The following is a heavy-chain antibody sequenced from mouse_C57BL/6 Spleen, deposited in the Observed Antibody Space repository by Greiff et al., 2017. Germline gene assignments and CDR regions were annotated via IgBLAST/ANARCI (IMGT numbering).Heavy chain of an antibody. CDR3: ASPITTVVAHPFAY. D-gene: IGHD1-1*01. CDR1: GYTFTSYW. V-gene: IGHV1-74*01. J-gene: IGHJ3*01. CDR2: IHPSDSDT. Sequence: VQLQQSGAELVKPGASVKVSCKASGYTFTSYWMHWVKQRPGQGLEWIGRIHPSDSDTNYNQKFKGKATLTVDKSSSTAYMQLSSLTSEDSAVYYCASPITTVVAHPFAYWGQGTLVTVSA.